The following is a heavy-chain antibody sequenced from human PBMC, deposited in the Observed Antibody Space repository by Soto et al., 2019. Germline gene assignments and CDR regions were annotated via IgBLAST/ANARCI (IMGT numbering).Heavy chain of an antibody. CDR2: INHSGST. V-gene: IGHV4-34*01. D-gene: IGHD4-4*01. CDR1: GGSFSGYY. CDR3: ARASTVTRNFYY. J-gene: IGHJ4*02. Sequence: SETLSLTCAVYGGSFSGYYWSWIRQPPGKGLEWIGEINHSGSTNYNPSLKSRVTISVDTSKNQFSLKLSSVTAADTAVYYCARASTVTRNFYYWGQGTLVTVSS.